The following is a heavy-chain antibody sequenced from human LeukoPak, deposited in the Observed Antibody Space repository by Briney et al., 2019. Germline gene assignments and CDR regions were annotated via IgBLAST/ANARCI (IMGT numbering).Heavy chain of an antibody. D-gene: IGHD6-13*01. CDR2: IYPGDSDT. V-gene: IGHV5-51*01. Sequence: GESLKISCKGSGYSFTSCWIGWVRQMPGKGLEWMGIIYPGDSDTRYSPSFQGQVTISADKSISTAYLQWSSLKASDTAMYYCARQAVNSSSWYGVDYWGQGTLVTVSS. CDR3: ARQAVNSSSWYGVDY. J-gene: IGHJ4*02. CDR1: GYSFTSCW.